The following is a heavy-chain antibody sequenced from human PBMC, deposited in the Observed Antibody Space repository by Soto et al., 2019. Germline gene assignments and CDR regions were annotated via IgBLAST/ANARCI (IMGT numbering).Heavy chain of an antibody. D-gene: IGHD3-3*01. CDR2: IYHSGST. Sequence: SETLSLTCAVSGGSISSGGYSWSWIRQPPGKGLEWIGYIYHSGSTYYNPSLKSRVTISVDRSKNQFSLKLSSVTAADTAVYYCASGGDFWSGYSSNWFDPWGQGTLVTVSS. V-gene: IGHV4-30-2*01. CDR1: GGSISSGGYS. J-gene: IGHJ5*02. CDR3: ASGGDFWSGYSSNWFDP.